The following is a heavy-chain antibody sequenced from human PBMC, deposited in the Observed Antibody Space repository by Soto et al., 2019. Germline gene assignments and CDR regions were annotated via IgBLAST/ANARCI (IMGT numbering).Heavy chain of an antibody. CDR2: INHSGST. CDR1: GGSFSGYY. D-gene: IGHD3-16*01. Sequence: QVQLQQWGAGLLKPSETLSLTCAVYGGSFSGYYWSWIRQPPGKGLEWIGEINHSGSTNYNPALKSGVTISVDTSKNQFSLKLSSVTAADTAVYYCARCQGGYYCYGMDVWGQGTTVTVSS. CDR3: ARCQGGYYCYGMDV. V-gene: IGHV4-34*01. J-gene: IGHJ6*02.